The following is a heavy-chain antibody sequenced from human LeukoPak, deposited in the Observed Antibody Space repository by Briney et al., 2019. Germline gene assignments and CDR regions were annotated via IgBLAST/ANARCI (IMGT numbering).Heavy chain of an antibody. D-gene: IGHD5-18*01. CDR1: GYTFTSYD. V-gene: IGHV1-18*01. CDR2: ISAYNGNT. Sequence: ASVKVSCKASGYTFTSYDISWVRHAPGQGLEWRGWISAYNGNTNYAQKLQGRVTMTTDTSTNTAYMELRSLRSDDTAVYYCERGVPLAVQPRLIFDYWGQGTLVTVSS. CDR3: ERGVPLAVQPRLIFDY. J-gene: IGHJ4*02.